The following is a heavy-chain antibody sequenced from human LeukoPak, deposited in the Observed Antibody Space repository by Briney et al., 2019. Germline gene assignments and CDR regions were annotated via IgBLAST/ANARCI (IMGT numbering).Heavy chain of an antibody. CDR1: GGSISSYY. J-gene: IGHJ4*02. D-gene: IGHD6-13*01. CDR3: ARQIASAGTAGFDF. CDR2: IYSTGST. V-gene: IGHV4-4*07. Sequence: SDTLSLTCTVSGGSISSYYWSWLRQPAGKGLEWFGRIYSTGSTNYNPSLKSRVTMSVDTSQNQFSLRLRSVTAADTAVYYCARQIASAGTAGFDFWGQGALVTLSS.